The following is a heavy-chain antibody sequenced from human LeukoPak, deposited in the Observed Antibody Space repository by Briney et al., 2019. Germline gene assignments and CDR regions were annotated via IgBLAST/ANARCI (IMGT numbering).Heavy chain of an antibody. V-gene: IGHV1-18*04. D-gene: IGHD3-9*01. CDR1: GYTFTSYG. CDR2: ISAYNGNT. J-gene: IGHJ4*02. CDR3: ARVGGDTLTGSYFDY. Sequence: ASVKVSCKASGYTFTSYGISWVRQAPGQGLEWMGWISAYNGNTNYAQKLQGRVTMTTDTSTSTAYMELRSLRSDDTAVYYCARVGGDTLTGSYFDYWGQGTLVTVSA.